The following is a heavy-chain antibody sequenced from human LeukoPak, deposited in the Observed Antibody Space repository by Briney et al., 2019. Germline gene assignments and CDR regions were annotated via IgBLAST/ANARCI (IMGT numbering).Heavy chain of an antibody. CDR1: GFTFDDYA. Sequence: GGSLRLSCAASGFTFDDYAMHWVRQAPGKGLEWVSGISWNSGSIGYADSVKGRFTISRDNSKNTLYLQMTSLRAEDTAVYYCAKNGGYGSSWLPPTFDYWGQGTLVTVSS. V-gene: IGHV3-9*01. J-gene: IGHJ4*02. CDR3: AKNGGYGSSWLPPTFDY. D-gene: IGHD6-13*01. CDR2: ISWNSGSI.